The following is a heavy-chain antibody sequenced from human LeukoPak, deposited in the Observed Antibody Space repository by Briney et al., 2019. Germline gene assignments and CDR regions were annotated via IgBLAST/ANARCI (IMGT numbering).Heavy chain of an antibody. V-gene: IGHV1-69*13. CDR2: IIPIFGTA. CDR3: ASNPPYGDYYYYYYGMDV. Sequence: ASVTVSRTASGGTFSSYAISWVRQAPGYGLERMGGIIPIFGTANYSQKFQGRVTIIADESTSTAYMELSSLRSEDTAVYYCASNPPYGDYYYYYYGMDVWGKGTTVTVSS. J-gene: IGHJ6*04. CDR1: GGTFSSYA. D-gene: IGHD4-17*01.